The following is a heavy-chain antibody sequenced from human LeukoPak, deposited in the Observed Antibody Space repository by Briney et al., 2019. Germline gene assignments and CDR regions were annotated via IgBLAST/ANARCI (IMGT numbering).Heavy chain of an antibody. V-gene: IGHV3-30*18. CDR2: ISYDGSNK. J-gene: IGHJ4*02. Sequence: PGGSLRLSCAASRFTFSSYGMHWVRQAPGKGLEWVAVISYDGSNKYYADSVKGRFTISRDNSKNTLYLQMNSLRAEDTAVFYCAKDHAYYYYDSSGYYDYWGQGTLVTVSS. D-gene: IGHD3-22*01. CDR1: RFTFSSYG. CDR3: AKDHAYYYYDSSGYYDY.